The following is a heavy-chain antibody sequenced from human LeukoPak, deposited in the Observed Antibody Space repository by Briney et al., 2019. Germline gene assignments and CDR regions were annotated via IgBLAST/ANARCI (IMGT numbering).Heavy chain of an antibody. CDR2: IKQGGSEK. J-gene: IGHJ6*02. CDR1: GFTFSTCW. V-gene: IGHV3-7*02. D-gene: IGHD2-2*01. CDR3: ARRAVCSSASCSSQYSYYAMNG. Sequence: GGSLRLSCAASGFTFSTCWMSWVRQARGKGVVWVANIKQGGSEKYYVDSVRGRFTISRDNANNSLYLQMNSLRAEDKAVYYCARRAVCSSASCSSQYSYYAMNGWGQGTTVTVSS.